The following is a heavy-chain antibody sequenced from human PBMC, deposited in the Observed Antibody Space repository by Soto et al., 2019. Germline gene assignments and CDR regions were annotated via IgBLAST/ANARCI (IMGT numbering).Heavy chain of an antibody. Sequence: PGGSLRLSCAASGITFSSYGMSWVRQAPGKGLEWVSAISSGGDSTDYADSVKGRFTISRDNSKNTLYLQMNSLRAEDTALYYCAKRYSSTTGSNWFDPWGQGTLVTVSS. V-gene: IGHV3-23*01. CDR2: ISSGGDST. CDR3: AKRYSSTTGSNWFDP. J-gene: IGHJ5*02. CDR1: GITFSSYG. D-gene: IGHD6-13*01.